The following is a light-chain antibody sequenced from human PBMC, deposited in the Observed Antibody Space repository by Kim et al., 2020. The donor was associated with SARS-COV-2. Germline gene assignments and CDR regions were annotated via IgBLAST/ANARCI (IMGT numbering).Light chain of an antibody. CDR1: QDISRY. CDR3: KQTYSASRT. V-gene: IGKV1-39*01. CDR2: TAS. Sequence: DIQMTQSPSSLSASVGDRVTITCRASQDISRYLNWYQQKPGKAPKLLIYTASSLQSGVPSRFTGSGSETDFTLTISSLQPEDFATYYCKQTYSASRTFGHGTKVDIK. J-gene: IGKJ1*01.